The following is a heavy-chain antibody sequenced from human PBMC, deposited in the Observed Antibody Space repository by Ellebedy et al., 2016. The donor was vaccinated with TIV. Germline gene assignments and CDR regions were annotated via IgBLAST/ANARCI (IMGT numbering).Heavy chain of an antibody. Sequence: GGSLRLSCAASGFTFEHYGMTWVRQAPGKGLEWVATISGNAAETHYADSVKGRFTVSRDNSKNTLYLQMNTMRVEDTAVFYCAKDNDGQRGDFFDSWGQGTLVTVSS. CDR2: ISGNAAET. D-gene: IGHD1-1*01. CDR1: GFTFEHYG. CDR3: AKDNDGQRGDFFDS. V-gene: IGHV3-23*01. J-gene: IGHJ4*02.